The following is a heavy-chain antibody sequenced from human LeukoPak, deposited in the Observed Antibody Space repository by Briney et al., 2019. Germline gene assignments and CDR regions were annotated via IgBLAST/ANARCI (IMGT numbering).Heavy chain of an antibody. Sequence: GGSLRLSCAASGFTFSSYNMNWVRQGPGKELEWVASISGSSSYIYYIDSAKGRFTISRDNAKNSLYLQMDSLRDDDTAVYYCARGRQTSCSSSTCSFDHFDYWGQGTLVTVSS. V-gene: IGHV3-21*01. J-gene: IGHJ4*02. CDR2: ISGSSSYI. CDR1: GFTFSSYN. D-gene: IGHD2-2*01. CDR3: ARGRQTSCSSSTCSFDHFDY.